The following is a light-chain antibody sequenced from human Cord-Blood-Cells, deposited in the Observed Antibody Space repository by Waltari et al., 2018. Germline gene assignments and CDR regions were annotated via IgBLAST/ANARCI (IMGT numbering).Light chain of an antibody. J-gene: IGKJ1*01. V-gene: IGKV3-11*01. Sequence: EIVLTHSTATLSLSPGERATLSCRASQSVSSYLAWYQQKPGQAPRLLIYDASSRATGIPARFSGSGSGTDFTLPISSLEPEDFAVYYCQQRSNWPTFGQGTKVEIK. CDR2: DAS. CDR1: QSVSSY. CDR3: QQRSNWPT.